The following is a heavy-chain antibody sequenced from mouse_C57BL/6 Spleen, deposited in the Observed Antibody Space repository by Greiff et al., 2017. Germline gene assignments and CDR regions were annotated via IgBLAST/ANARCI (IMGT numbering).Heavy chain of an antibody. CDR3: TGEGLRRAWFAY. CDR2: IRLKSDNYAT. CDR1: GFTFSNYW. D-gene: IGHD2-4*01. V-gene: IGHV6-3*01. J-gene: IGHJ3*01. Sequence: EVKLVESGGGLVQPGGSMKLSCVASGFTFSNYWMNWVRQSPEKGLEWVAQIRLKSDNYATHYAESVKGRFTISRDDSKSSVYLQMNNLRAEDTGIYYCTGEGLRRAWFAYWGQGTLVTVSA.